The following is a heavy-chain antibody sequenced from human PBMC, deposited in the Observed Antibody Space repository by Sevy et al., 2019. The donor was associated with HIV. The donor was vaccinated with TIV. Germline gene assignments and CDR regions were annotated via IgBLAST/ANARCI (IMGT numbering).Heavy chain of an antibody. Sequence: GGSLRLSCAASGFTFSSYGMHWVRQAPGKGLEWVAVIWYDGSNKYYADSVKGRFTISRDNSKNTLYLQMNSLRAEDTAVLYCARGLLGDDVVVTAMYFDYWGQGTLVTVSS. CDR3: ARGLLGDDVVVTAMYFDY. D-gene: IGHD2-21*02. J-gene: IGHJ4*02. V-gene: IGHV3-33*01. CDR1: GFTFSSYG. CDR2: IWYDGSNK.